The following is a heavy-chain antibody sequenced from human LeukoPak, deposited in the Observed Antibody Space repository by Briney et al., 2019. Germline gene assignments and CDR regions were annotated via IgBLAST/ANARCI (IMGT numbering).Heavy chain of an antibody. CDR1: GFTFDDYA. CDR3: AKVAAAAFDY. Sequence: GGSLRLSCAASGFTFDDYAMHWVRHAPGKGLEWVSGISWNSGSIGYADSVKGRFTISRDNAKNYLYLQMNSLRAEDTALYYCAKVAAAAFDYWGQGTLVTVSS. J-gene: IGHJ4*02. V-gene: IGHV3-9*01. D-gene: IGHD6-13*01. CDR2: ISWNSGSI.